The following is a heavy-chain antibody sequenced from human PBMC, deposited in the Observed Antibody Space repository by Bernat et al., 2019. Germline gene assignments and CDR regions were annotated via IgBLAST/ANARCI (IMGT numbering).Heavy chain of an antibody. Sequence: EVQLVESGGGLVQPGGSLRLSCAASGFIFSTYGMSWVRQAPGKGLEWVSVITSGGSTYYADSVKGRFTISRDNSKNTLYLQMNSLRADDTAVYYCAKDPISGYDLYWGQGTLVTVSS. CDR1: GFIFSTYG. CDR3: AKDPISGYDLY. V-gene: IGHV3-23*04. CDR2: ITSGGST. D-gene: IGHD5-12*01. J-gene: IGHJ4*02.